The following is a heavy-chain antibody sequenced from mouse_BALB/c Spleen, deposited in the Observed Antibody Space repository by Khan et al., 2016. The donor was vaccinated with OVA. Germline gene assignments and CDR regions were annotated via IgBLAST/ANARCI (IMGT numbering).Heavy chain of an antibody. CDR2: ISSGGSYT. CDR3: ARQPGYYEGSARDY. D-gene: IGHD2-3*01. J-gene: IGHJ4*01. V-gene: IGHV5-6*01. Sequence: EVQLQESGGDLVKPGGSLKLSCAASGFTFSSYGMSWVRQTPDKKLEWVAAISSGGSYTYYPDSLKGRFIISRDNAKNTLYLQMSSLKSEDTAMYYCARQPGYYEGSARDYWGQGTSVTVSS. CDR1: GFTFSSYG.